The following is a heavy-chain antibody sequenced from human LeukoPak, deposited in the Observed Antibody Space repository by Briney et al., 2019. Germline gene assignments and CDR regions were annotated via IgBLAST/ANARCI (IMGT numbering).Heavy chain of an antibody. D-gene: IGHD3-3*01. CDR3: AEDPLEWLLPRYFDY. CDR2: ISASGGST. CDR1: GFTFRSYA. V-gene: IGHV3-23*01. J-gene: IGHJ4*02. Sequence: GGSLRLSCAASGFTFRSYAMSWVRQAPGKGLEWVSAISASGGSTYYADSVKGRFTISRDNSKNTLYLQMNSLRAEDTAVYYCAEDPLEWLLPRYFDYWGQGTLVTVSS.